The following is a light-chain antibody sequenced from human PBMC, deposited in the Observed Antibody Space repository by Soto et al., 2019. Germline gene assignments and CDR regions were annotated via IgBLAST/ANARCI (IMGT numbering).Light chain of an antibody. CDR3: QHYITSLTT. V-gene: IGKV3-20*01. CDR2: GAS. CDR1: QSVTSNY. J-gene: IGKJ1*01. Sequence: EIVLTQSPGTLSLSPGESATLSCGASQSVTSNYLAWYQQKPGQAPRLLIYGASRRATGVPDRFIGSGSGTDFTLTISRLEPEDFAVYYCQHYITSLTTFGQGTKVEVK.